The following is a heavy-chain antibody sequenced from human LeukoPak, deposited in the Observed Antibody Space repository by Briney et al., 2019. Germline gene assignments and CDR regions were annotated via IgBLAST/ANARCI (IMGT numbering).Heavy chain of an antibody. J-gene: IGHJ5*02. V-gene: IGHV4-39*01. CDR3: ARHGTVVSRGTFDP. Sequence: SESLSLTCTVSGGSISSSSYYWAWIRQPPGKGLEWIGSIFYSGNTYYNPSLKSRVTISVDTSKNQFSLKLSSVTAADTTVYYCARHGTVVSRGTFDPWGQGTLVTVSS. D-gene: IGHD1-1*01. CDR2: IFYSGNT. CDR1: GGSISSSSYY.